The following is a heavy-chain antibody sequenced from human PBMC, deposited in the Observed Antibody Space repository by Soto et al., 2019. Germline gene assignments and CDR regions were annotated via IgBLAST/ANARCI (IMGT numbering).Heavy chain of an antibody. CDR3: AFGEESRYYYYGMAV. V-gene: IGHV3-48*01. D-gene: IGHD3-10*01. Sequence: EVQLVESGGGLVQRGGSLRLSCAASGLTFSSYSMNWVRQAPGKGLEWVSYISSSSSTIYYADSVKGRFTISRDNATNSLDLQMNSLRAEDTAVDSCAFGEESRYYYYGMAVWGQGTTVTVSS. J-gene: IGHJ6*02. CDR2: ISSSSSTI. CDR1: GLTFSSYS.